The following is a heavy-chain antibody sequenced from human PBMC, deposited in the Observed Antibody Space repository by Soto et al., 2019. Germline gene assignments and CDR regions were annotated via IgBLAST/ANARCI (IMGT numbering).Heavy chain of an antibody. CDR2: IIPIFGTA. CDR1: GGTFSSYT. CDR3: ARGNHRWLQWWYFDL. J-gene: IGHJ2*01. Sequence: QVQLVQSGAEVKKPGSSVTVSCKASGGTFSSYTISWVRQAPGQGLEWMGGIIPIFGTANYAQKFQGRVTSXXDXSXXTAYMELSSLRSEDTAVYYCARGNHRWLQWWYFDLWGRGTLATVSS. V-gene: IGHV1-69*12. D-gene: IGHD5-12*01.